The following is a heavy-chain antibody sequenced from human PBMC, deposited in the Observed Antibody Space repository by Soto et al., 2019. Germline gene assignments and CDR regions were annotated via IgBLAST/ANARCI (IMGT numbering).Heavy chain of an antibody. CDR2: IYPSDSDT. Sequence: GESLKISCKGSGYSFSTFWIGWVRQMPGKGLEWMGIIYPSDSDTRYSPSFQGQVTISADKSSRTAYLQWSSLKASDSAMYYCARLPQDYYYHGMDVWGQGTKVTVSS. V-gene: IGHV5-51*01. CDR3: ARLPQDYYYHGMDV. CDR1: GYSFSTFW. J-gene: IGHJ6*02.